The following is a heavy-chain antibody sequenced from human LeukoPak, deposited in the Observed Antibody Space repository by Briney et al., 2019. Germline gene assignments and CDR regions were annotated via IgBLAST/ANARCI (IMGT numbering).Heavy chain of an antibody. CDR2: INTSGST. CDR3: ARDGGDFWSGYSSPFGY. CDR1: GGFISSGSYY. Sequence: SETLSLTCTVSGGFISSGSYYWSWIRQPAGKGLEWIGRINTSGSTNYNPSLKSRVTISVDTAKNQFSLKLSSVTAADTAVYYCARDGGDFWSGYSSPFGYWGQGTRVTVSS. J-gene: IGHJ4*02. D-gene: IGHD3-3*01. V-gene: IGHV4-61*02.